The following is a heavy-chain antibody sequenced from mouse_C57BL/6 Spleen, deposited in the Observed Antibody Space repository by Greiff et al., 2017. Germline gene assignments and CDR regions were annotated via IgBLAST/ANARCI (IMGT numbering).Heavy chain of an antibody. D-gene: IGHD2-1*01. CDR1: GYTFTSYW. J-gene: IGHJ2*01. Sequence: QVQLQQSGAELVRPGSSVKLSCKASGYTFTSYWMHWVKQRPIQGLEWIGNIDPSDSETHYNQKFKDKATLTVDKSSSTAYMQLSSLTSEDSAVYYCARDGNLYFDYWGQGTTLTVSS. CDR3: ARDGNLYFDY. CDR2: IDPSDSET. V-gene: IGHV1-52*01.